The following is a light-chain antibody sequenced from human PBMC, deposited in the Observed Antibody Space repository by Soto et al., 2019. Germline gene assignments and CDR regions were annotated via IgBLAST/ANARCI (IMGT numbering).Light chain of an antibody. CDR2: SND. Sequence: QSVLTQPPSASGTPGQRVTISCSGSSSNIGSNTVNWYQQLPGTAPKLLIYSNDQRPSGVPDRFSGSKSGTSASLAISGLQSEDEADYYCAPWDDSLTGRVFGGGTKLTVL. CDR1: SSNIGSNT. CDR3: APWDDSLTGRV. J-gene: IGLJ2*01. V-gene: IGLV1-44*01.